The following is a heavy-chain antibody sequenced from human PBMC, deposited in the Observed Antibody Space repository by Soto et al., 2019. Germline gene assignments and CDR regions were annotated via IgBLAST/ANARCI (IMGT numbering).Heavy chain of an antibody. CDR1: GFAFNNYG. CDR3: AREDSIIIPAVSAF. V-gene: IGHV3-21*01. CDR2: ISKSDYT. J-gene: IGHJ4*02. Sequence: GGSLRLSCTVSGFAFNNYGINWVRQAPGKGLEWVSSISKSDYTYYSDSVKGRFAISRDNAKSSVSLQMNTLRVEDTAVYYCAREDSIIIPAVSAFWGQGTLVTVSS. D-gene: IGHD2-2*01.